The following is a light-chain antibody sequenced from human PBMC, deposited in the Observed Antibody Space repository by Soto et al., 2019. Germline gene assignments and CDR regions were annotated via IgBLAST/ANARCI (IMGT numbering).Light chain of an antibody. CDR1: QSISSSY. CDR2: GAS. J-gene: IGKJ4*01. Sequence: EIVLTQSPGTLSLSPGERATLSCRASQSISSSYLAWYQQKPGQAPGLLIYGASTRATGIPARFSGSGSGTEFTLTISGLQSEDFAVYYCQQYENWPGFGGGTKVDIK. CDR3: QQYENWPG. V-gene: IGKV3-15*01.